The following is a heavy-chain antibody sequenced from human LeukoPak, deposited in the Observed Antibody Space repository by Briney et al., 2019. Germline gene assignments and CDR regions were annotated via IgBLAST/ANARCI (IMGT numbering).Heavy chain of an antibody. Sequence: GESLKISCKGSGYRFTTYWIGWVRQMPGKGLEWMGIIYPTDSDTIYSPSFQGHVTISADGSLNTAYLQWSSLKASDTAMYYCARQGFSGNYQGDAFDIWGQGTMVTVYS. CDR1: GYRFTTYW. CDR2: IYPTDSDT. V-gene: IGHV5-51*01. CDR3: ARQGFSGNYQGDAFDI. J-gene: IGHJ3*02. D-gene: IGHD1-26*01.